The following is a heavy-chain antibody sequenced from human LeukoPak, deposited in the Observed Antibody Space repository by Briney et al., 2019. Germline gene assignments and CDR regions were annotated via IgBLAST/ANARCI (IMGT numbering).Heavy chain of an antibody. CDR3: AGTRAPYGDYLKYFDH. J-gene: IGHJ4*02. V-gene: IGHV4-59*02. CDR2: MYYSDRT. Sequence: PSETLSLTCTVSGASVSSFYWSWIRQPPGKGLEWIGYMYYSDRTNYNPYLKSRATISVDPSNRQISLSLTSVTAADTAFYYCAGTRAPYGDYLKYFDHWGQGVLVTVSS. D-gene: IGHD4-17*01. CDR1: GASVSSFY.